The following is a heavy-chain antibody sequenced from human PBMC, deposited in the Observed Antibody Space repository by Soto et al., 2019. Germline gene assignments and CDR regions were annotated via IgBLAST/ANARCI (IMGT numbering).Heavy chain of an antibody. J-gene: IGHJ6*02. V-gene: IGHV1-69*06. Sequence: QVQLVQSGAEVKKPGSSVKVSCKASGGTFSRYAISWVRQAPGQGLEWMGGIIPIFGTANYAQKCQGRVTITADKYTSTAYMELSSLRSEDTAVYYCARPMVRRYYYYGMDFWGQGTTVTVS. CDR3: ARPMVRRYYYYGMDF. D-gene: IGHD3-10*01. CDR2: IIPIFGTA. CDR1: GGTFSRYA.